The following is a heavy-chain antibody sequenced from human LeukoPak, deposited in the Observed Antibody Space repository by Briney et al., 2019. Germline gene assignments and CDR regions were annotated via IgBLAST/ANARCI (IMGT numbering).Heavy chain of an antibody. CDR2: ISGSGGST. Sequence: PGGSLRLSCAASGFTFSSYAMSWVRQAPGKGLEWVSAISGSGGSTYYPDSVKGRFTISRDISKNTLYLQMNSLRAEDTAVYFCAKGGDRGNYYFDSWGQGTLVSVSS. CDR3: AKGGDRGNYYFDS. CDR1: GFTFSSYA. V-gene: IGHV3-23*01. D-gene: IGHD3-10*01. J-gene: IGHJ4*02.